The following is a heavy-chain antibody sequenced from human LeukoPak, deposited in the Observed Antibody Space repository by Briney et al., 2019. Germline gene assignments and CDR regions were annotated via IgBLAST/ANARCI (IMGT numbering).Heavy chain of an antibody. Sequence: GGSLRLSCAASGFTFSSYSMNWVRQAPGKGLEWVSSISSSSSYIYYADSVKGRFTISRDNAKNSLYLQMNSLRAEDTAVYYCARGQKATGSYSPIGYWGQGTLVTVSS. CDR1: GFTFSSYS. J-gene: IGHJ4*02. D-gene: IGHD1-26*01. V-gene: IGHV3-21*01. CDR3: ARGQKATGSYSPIGY. CDR2: ISSSSSYI.